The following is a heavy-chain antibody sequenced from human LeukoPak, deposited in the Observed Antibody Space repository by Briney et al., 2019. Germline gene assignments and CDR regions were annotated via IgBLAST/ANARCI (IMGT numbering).Heavy chain of an antibody. CDR1: GGSISSSNW. V-gene: IGHV4-4*02. Sequence: NTSETLSLTCAVSGGSISSSNWWSWVRQPPGKGLEWIGEIYHSGSTNYNPSLKSRVTISVDKSKNQFSLKLSSVTAADTAVYYCAKDSFSGSYLDYWGQGTLVTVSS. CDR2: IYHSGST. D-gene: IGHD1-26*01. J-gene: IGHJ4*02. CDR3: AKDSFSGSYLDY.